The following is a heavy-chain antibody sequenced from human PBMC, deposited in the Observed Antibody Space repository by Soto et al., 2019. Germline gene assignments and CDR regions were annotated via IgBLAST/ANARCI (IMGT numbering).Heavy chain of an antibody. Sequence: HVQLQESGPGLVKPSEPLSLTCSVSAGSLSRYYWGWVRQSPGEGLQWIAHISYTVDASYNPSLKSRVTISLDTSKNQIALRLMSVTAAETAVYYCVGSLMSRAMESFDYWGQGTLVTVTS. CDR1: AGSLSRYY. J-gene: IGHJ4*02. D-gene: IGHD5-18*01. CDR3: VGSLMSRAMESFDY. CDR2: ISYTVDA. V-gene: IGHV4-59*01.